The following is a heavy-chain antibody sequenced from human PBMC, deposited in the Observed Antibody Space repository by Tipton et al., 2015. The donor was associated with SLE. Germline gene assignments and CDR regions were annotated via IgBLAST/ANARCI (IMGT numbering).Heavy chain of an antibody. CDR3: ARGYGGKERAFDI. J-gene: IGHJ3*02. V-gene: IGHV4-34*01. Sequence: LRLSCAVYGGSFTGYFWTWIRQSPGKGLEWIGEISHSGGTNYNPSLKSRVIISVDTSKNQFSLRLSSLTAADTAVYYCARGYGGKERAFDIWGQGTMVTVSS. CDR2: ISHSGGT. CDR1: GGSFTGYF. D-gene: IGHD4-23*01.